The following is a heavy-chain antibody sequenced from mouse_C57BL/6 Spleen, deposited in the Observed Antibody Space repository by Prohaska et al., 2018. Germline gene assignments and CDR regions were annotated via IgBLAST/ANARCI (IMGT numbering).Heavy chain of an antibody. CDR2: IDPSDSYT. J-gene: IGHJ4*01. D-gene: IGHD1-1*01. V-gene: IGHV1-50*01. Sequence: GASVKLSCKVSGYTFTSYWMQWVKQRPGQGLEWIGEIDPSDSYTNYNQKFKGKATLTVDTSSSTAYMQLSSLTSEDSAVYYCAKETGSRRAMDYWGQGTSVTVSS. CDR1: GYTFTSYW. CDR3: AKETGSRRAMDY.